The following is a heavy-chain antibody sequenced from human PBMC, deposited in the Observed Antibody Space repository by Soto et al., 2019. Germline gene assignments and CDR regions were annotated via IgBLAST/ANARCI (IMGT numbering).Heavy chain of an antibody. J-gene: IGHJ4*02. D-gene: IGHD4-17*01. CDR1: GGTFSSYT. CDR2: IIPILGIA. Sequence: ASVKVYCKASGGTFSSYTISWVRQAPGQGLEWMGRIIPILGIANYAQKFQGRVTITADKSTSTAYMELSSLRSEDTAVYYCHDGNGDSHDYWGPGTLVTVSS. V-gene: IGHV1-69*02. CDR3: HDGNGDSHDY.